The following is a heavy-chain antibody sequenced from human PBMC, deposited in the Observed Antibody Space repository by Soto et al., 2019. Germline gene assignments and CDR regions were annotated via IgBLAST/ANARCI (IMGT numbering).Heavy chain of an antibody. D-gene: IGHD3-22*01. CDR3: ARDFSMVVVAPGY. CDR1: GGTFSNHL. V-gene: IGHV1-69*04. J-gene: IGHJ4*02. CDR2: IIPLFGIL. Sequence: GASVKVSCKASGGTFSNHLISWVRQAPGQGLEWMGTIIPLFGILNYAQKLQGRVTISADKSTSTAYMELSSLRSDDTAVYYCARDFSMVVVAPGYWGQGTLVTVSS.